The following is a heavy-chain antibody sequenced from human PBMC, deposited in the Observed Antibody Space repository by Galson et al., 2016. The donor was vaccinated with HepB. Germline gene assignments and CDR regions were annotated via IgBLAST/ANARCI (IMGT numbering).Heavy chain of an antibody. CDR3: MRRLRFLEWIDEE. Sequence: SVKVSCKASGGTFSNYAVDWVRQAPGQGLEWMGGITPLSGTTNYAQKFQGRVTITADESTSTVYMELSSLTSEDTAVYYYMRRLRFLEWIDEEWGQGTLVTVSS. CDR2: ITPLSGTT. J-gene: IGHJ4*02. D-gene: IGHD3-3*01. V-gene: IGHV1-69*13. CDR1: GGTFSNYA.